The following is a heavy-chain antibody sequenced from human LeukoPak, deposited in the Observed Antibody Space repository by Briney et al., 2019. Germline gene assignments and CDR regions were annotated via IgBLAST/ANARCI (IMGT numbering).Heavy chain of an antibody. J-gene: IGHJ4*02. D-gene: IGHD2-15*01. V-gene: IGHV4-39*02. CDR1: GGSISSSSYY. Sequence: SETLSLTCTVSGGSISSSSYYWGWIRQPPGKGLEWIGSIYYSGSTYYNPSLKSRVTISVDTSKNQFSLSLSAVTAADTAIYYCARDTRTAQGFDYWGQGILVTVSS. CDR3: ARDTRTAQGFDY. CDR2: IYYSGST.